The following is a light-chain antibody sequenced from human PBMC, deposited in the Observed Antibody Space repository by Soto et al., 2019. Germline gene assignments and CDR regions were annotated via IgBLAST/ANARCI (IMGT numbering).Light chain of an antibody. Sequence: DIEVTQSPSSLSASVGDRVTITCRASHDISTYLTWYQHESGKAPKLLIYGASKLEPGVPSRFSGSGSGTDFTLTISSLQPEDFATYYCQQSYSTPWTFGQGTKVDIK. CDR2: GAS. CDR1: HDISTY. CDR3: QQSYSTPWT. V-gene: IGKV1-39*01. J-gene: IGKJ1*01.